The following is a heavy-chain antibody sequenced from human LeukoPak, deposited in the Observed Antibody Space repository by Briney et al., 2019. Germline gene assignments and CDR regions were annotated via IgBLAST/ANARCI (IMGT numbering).Heavy chain of an antibody. Sequence: GGSLRLSRAASGFTFSSYAMSWVRQAPGKGLEWVSAIGGSGGSTYYADSVKGRFTISRDNSKNTLYLQMNSLRAEDTAVYYCAKVPISDYYESSGYYPRYYYYGMDVWGQGTTVTVSS. V-gene: IGHV3-23*01. D-gene: IGHD3-22*01. CDR2: IGGSGGST. J-gene: IGHJ6*02. CDR1: GFTFSSYA. CDR3: AKVPISDYYESSGYYPRYYYYGMDV.